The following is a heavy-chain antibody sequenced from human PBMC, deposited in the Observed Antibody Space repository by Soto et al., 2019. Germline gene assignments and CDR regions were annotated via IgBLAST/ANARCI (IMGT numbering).Heavy chain of an antibody. CDR3: SGGAAAGHYFDY. D-gene: IGHD6-13*01. CDR1: GFTFSSYW. V-gene: IGHV3-7*01. Sequence: PGGSLRLSCAASGFTFSSYWMSWVRQAPGKGLEWVANIKQDGSEKYYVDSVKGRFTISRDNAKNSLYLQMNSLRAEDTAVYYCSGGAAAGHYFDYWGQGTLVTVS. J-gene: IGHJ4*02. CDR2: IKQDGSEK.